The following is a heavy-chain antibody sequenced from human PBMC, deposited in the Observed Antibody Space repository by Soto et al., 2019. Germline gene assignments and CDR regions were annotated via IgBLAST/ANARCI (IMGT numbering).Heavy chain of an antibody. V-gene: IGHV4-61*08. CDR1: GGSISSGGYS. CDR3: ASTYCGGDCYPRDNWFDP. CDR2: IYYSGST. D-gene: IGHD2-21*02. J-gene: IGHJ5*02. Sequence: SETLSLTCTVSGGSISSGGYSWTWIRQSPGKGLELIGYIYYSGSTNYNPSLKSRVTISVDTSKNQFSLKLSSVTAADTAVYYCASTYCGGDCYPRDNWFDPWGQGTLVTVSS.